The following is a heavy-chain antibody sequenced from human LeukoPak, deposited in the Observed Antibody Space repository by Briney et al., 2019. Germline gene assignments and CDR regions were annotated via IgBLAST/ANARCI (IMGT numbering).Heavy chain of an antibody. Sequence: PSETLSLTCAVYGGSFSGYYWSWIRQPPGKGLEWIGEINHSGSTNYNPSLKSRVTISVDTSKNQFSLKLSSVTAADTAVYYCARGADYYDGTLRIFQHWGQGTLVTVSS. J-gene: IGHJ1*01. CDR2: INHSGST. D-gene: IGHD3-22*01. CDR1: GGSFSGYY. V-gene: IGHV4-34*01. CDR3: ARGADYYDGTLRIFQH.